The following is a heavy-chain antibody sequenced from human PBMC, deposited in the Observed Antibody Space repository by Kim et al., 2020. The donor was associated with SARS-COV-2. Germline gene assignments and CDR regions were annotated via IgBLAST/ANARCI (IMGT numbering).Heavy chain of an antibody. CDR3: ARHGNGYYDRHFDY. D-gene: IGHD5-18*01. V-gene: IGHV4-59*08. J-gene: IGHJ4*02. Sequence: SETLSLTCSVSGGSISSYYWSWIRQPPGKGLEWIGYIFYTGNTDYSPSLKSRVTISLDTSKNQFSLKLMSVTAADTAVYYCARHGNGYYDRHFDYWGQG. CDR1: GGSISSYY. CDR2: IFYTGNT.